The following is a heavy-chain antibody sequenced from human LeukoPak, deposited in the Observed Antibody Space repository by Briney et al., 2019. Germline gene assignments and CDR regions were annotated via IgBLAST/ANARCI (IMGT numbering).Heavy chain of an antibody. V-gene: IGHV3-23*01. J-gene: IGHJ3*02. CDR1: GFTFSSYA. CDR3: ARGLNNRKSGRRFDVFEI. CDR2: ISGSGGST. D-gene: IGHD1-14*01. Sequence: PGGSLRLSCAASGFTFSSYAMSWVRQAPGKGLEWVSAISGSGGSTYYADSVKGRFTISRDSSKNTLFLQMNRLRPEDAAVYYCARGLNNRKSGRRFDVFEIWGQGTMVTVSS.